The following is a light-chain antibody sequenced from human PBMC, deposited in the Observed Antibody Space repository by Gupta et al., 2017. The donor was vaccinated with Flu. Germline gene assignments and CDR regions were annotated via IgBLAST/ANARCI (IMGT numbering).Light chain of an antibody. Sequence: QSVINNYVAWYQQIPGQAPRLLIYGASTRANGIPDRFSGTASGTDFTLTISRLEPEDFAMYYCQQYDSLPLTFGGGAKVEIK. V-gene: IGKV3-20*01. CDR1: QSVINNY. CDR2: GAS. CDR3: QQYDSLPLT. J-gene: IGKJ4*01.